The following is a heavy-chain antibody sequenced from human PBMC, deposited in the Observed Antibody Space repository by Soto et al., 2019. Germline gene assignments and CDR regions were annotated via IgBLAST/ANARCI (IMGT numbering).Heavy chain of an antibody. V-gene: IGHV3-48*04. CDR2: ISSSSSTI. D-gene: IGHD3-3*01. CDR1: GFTFSTYS. CDR3: ARDEHITIFGVVPIERRPYYYGMDV. J-gene: IGHJ6*02. Sequence: PGGSLRLSCAASGFTFSTYSMNWVRQAPGKGLEWVSYISSSSSTIFYTDSVKGRFTVSRDNAKNTLYLQMNSLRAEDTAVYYCARDEHITIFGVVPIERRPYYYGMDVWGQGTTVTVSS.